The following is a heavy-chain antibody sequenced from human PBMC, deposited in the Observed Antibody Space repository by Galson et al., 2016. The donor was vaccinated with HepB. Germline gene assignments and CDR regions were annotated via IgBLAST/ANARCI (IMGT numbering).Heavy chain of an antibody. D-gene: IGHD1-26*01. J-gene: IGHJ6*03. CDR1: GFIFSSCG. CDR3: ARLSGSRQFLYHYFYIDV. Sequence: SLRLSCAASGFIFSSCGMSWVRQAPGKGLEWVSTISDSGSNTHYADSVGGRFTISRDNSKNTLYLHMDSLRVEDTAVYYCARLSGSRQFLYHYFYIDVWGKGTTVSVSS. CDR2: ISDSGSNT. V-gene: IGHV3-23*01.